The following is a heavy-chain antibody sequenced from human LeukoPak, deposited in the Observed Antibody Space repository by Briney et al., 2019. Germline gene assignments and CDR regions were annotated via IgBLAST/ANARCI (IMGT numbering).Heavy chain of an antibody. CDR1: GFTFSNYY. J-gene: IGHJ4*02. D-gene: IGHD4-17*01. CDR2: ISPDSTDN. CDR3: ATPSRGPTVTST. Sequence: PGGSLTLSCAASGFTFSNYYMAWARQPPGKGLEWVASISPDSTDNVYVDSVKGRFTISRDNAKSSLYLHMSSLRAEDTAVYYCATPSRGPTVTSTWGQGTPVIVSS. V-gene: IGHV3-7*01.